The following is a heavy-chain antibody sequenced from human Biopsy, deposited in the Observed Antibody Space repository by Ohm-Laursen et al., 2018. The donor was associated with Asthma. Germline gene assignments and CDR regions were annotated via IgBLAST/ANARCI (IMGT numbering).Heavy chain of an antibody. Sequence: ASVTVSCTASGYPFIGSHIHWMRQAPGQGLEWMGRINPNSGATNYAQKFPGRVTMTRDTSISTAYMEGSRLRADDTAVYYCARGQKSAGDRWFDPWGQGTLVTVSS. CDR1: GYPFIGSH. J-gene: IGHJ5*02. CDR3: ARGQKSAGDRWFDP. D-gene: IGHD6-13*01. V-gene: IGHV1-2*06. CDR2: INPNSGAT.